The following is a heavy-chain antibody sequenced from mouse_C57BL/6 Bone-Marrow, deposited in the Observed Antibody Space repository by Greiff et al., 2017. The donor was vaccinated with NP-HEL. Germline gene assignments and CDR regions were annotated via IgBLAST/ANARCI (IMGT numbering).Heavy chain of an antibody. Sequence: DVMLVESGGGLVKPGGSLKLSCAASGFTFSSYAMSWVRQTPEKRLEWVATISDGGSYTYYPDNVKGRFTISRDNAKNNLYLQMSHLKSEDTAMYYCARGRGTTVVGPYAMDYWGQGTSVTVSS. V-gene: IGHV5-4*03. CDR3: ARGRGTTVVGPYAMDY. CDR1: GFTFSSYA. J-gene: IGHJ4*01. CDR2: ISDGGSYT. D-gene: IGHD1-1*01.